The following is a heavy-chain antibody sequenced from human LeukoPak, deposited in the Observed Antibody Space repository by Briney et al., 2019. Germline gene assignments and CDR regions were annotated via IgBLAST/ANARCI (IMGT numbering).Heavy chain of an antibody. CDR2: IRYDGSNK. Sequence: GGSLRLSCTASGFTFSNAGMNWVRQAPGKGLEWVAFIRYDGSNKYYADSVKGRFTISRDNSKNTLYLQMNSLRAEDTAVYYCARLAVGAFDIWGQGTMVTVSS. V-gene: IGHV3-30*02. CDR1: GFTFSNAG. D-gene: IGHD6-19*01. CDR3: ARLAVGAFDI. J-gene: IGHJ3*02.